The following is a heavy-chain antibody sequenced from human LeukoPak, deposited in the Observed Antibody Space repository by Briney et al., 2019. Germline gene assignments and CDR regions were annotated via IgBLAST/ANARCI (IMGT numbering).Heavy chain of an antibody. CDR3: ARDQGPITISGVVTYYFDY. J-gene: IGHJ4*02. D-gene: IGHD3-3*01. V-gene: IGHV1-46*01. Sequence: ASVNVSCKASGYTFTSYYMHWVRQATGQGLEGMGIINPSCGSTSYAQKFQDRVTMTRDTSTSTVYMELSSLRSEDTAVYYCARDQGPITISGVVTYYFDYWGQGTLGTVSS. CDR1: GYTFTSYY. CDR2: INPSCGST.